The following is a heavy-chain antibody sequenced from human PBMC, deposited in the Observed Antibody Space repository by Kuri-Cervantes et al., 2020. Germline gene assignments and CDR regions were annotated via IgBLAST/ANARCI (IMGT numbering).Heavy chain of an antibody. V-gene: IGHV6-1*01. CDR1: GDSVSSNSAA. D-gene: IGHD3-16*01. J-gene: IGHJ4*02. CDR3: GSRPYHDYVWETDY. Sequence: SQTLSLTCAISGDSVSSNSAAWNWIRQSPSRGLEWLGRTYYRSKWYNDYAVSVKSRITINPDTSKNQFSLQLNSVTAADTAVYFCGSRPYHDYVWETDYWGQGTQVTVSS. CDR2: TYYRSKWYN.